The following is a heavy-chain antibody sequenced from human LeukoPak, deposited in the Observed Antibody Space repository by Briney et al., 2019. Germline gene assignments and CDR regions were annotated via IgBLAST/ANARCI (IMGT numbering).Heavy chain of an antibody. D-gene: IGHD3-22*01. V-gene: IGHV4-34*01. CDR2: INHSGSP. CDR1: GGSFSGYY. J-gene: IGHJ4*02. CDR3: ARGPPYYYDGSGYYYFDY. Sequence: SYTLSLTCAVYGGSFSGYYWTWIRQPPGKGLEWIGEINHSGSPNYNPSLKSRVTMSVDTSKNQFSLKLSSVTAADTAVYYRARGPPYYYDGSGYYYFDYWGQGTLVTVSS.